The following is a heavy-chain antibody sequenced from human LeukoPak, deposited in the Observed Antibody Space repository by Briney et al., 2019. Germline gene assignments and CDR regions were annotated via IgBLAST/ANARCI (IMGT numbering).Heavy chain of an antibody. Sequence: SSETLSLTCTVSGGSISSYYWSWIRQPPGKGLEWIGYIYYSGSTNYNPSLKSRVTISVDTSKNQFSLKLSSVTAADTAVYYYARALYYYDSSATSDYYYYKDVWGKGTTVTASS. CDR3: ARALYYYDSSATSDYYYYKDV. V-gene: IGHV4-59*01. CDR1: GGSISSYY. D-gene: IGHD3-22*01. CDR2: IYYSGST. J-gene: IGHJ6*03.